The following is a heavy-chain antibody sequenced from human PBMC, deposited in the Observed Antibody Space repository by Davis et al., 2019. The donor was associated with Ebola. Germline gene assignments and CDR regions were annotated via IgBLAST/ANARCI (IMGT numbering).Heavy chain of an antibody. D-gene: IGHD5-18*01. V-gene: IGHV3-23*01. Sequence: GESLKISCAASGFTFSSYAMSWVRQAPGKGLEWVSAISGSGGSTYYADSVKGRFTISRDNSKTTLYLQMNSLRAEDTAVYYCAKGGYTAMVVNWFDPWGQGTLVTVSS. CDR1: GFTFSSYA. J-gene: IGHJ5*02. CDR3: AKGGYTAMVVNWFDP. CDR2: ISGSGGST.